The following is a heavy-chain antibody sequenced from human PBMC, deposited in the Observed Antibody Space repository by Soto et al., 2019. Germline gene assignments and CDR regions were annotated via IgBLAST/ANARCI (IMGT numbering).Heavy chain of an antibody. V-gene: IGHV3-7*01. J-gene: IGHJ4*02. D-gene: IGHD3-10*01. CDR1: GFTFSSYW. CDR2: IKQDGSEK. Sequence: GGSLRLSCAASGFTFSSYWMSWVRQAPGKGLEWVANIKQDGSEKYYVDSVKGRFTISRDNAKNSLYLQMNSLRAEDTAVYYCARVSEVGITMVRGVIREPIDYWGQGTLVTVSS. CDR3: ARVSEVGITMVRGVIREPIDY.